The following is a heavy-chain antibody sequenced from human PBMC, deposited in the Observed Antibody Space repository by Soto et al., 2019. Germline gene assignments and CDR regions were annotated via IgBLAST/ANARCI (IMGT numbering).Heavy chain of an antibody. D-gene: IGHD2-21*01. J-gene: IGHJ3*02. CDR3: ARLMHYSHSGGSAHSGFDM. CDR2: INPYSGGA. V-gene: IGHV1-2*02. Sequence: QVQLVQSGAEVKKPGASVKVSCEASGYTFTDYFIHWARQAPGQGLAWIGWINPYSGGADLSQKFQGRVTMTRDTSISTAYMEVSSLRSDDTAVFYCARLMHYSHSGGSAHSGFDMWGQGTLVTVSS. CDR1: GYTFTDYF.